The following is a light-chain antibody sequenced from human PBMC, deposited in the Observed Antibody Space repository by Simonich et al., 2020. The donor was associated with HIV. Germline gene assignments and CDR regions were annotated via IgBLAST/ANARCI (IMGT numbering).Light chain of an antibody. CDR2: GSS. CDR3: QQYGSSPLT. CDR1: QSVSST. V-gene: IGKV3-15*01. J-gene: IGKJ4*01. Sequence: EIVMTPSPATLSVSPGESATLSCRASQSVSSTLAWYQHKPGQAPRLLIYGSSTRATGIPARFSGSGSGTDFTLTISRLEPEDFAVYYCQQYGSSPLTFGGGTKVEIK.